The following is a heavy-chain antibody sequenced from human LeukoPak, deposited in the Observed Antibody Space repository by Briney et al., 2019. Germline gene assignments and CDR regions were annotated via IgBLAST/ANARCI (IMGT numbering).Heavy chain of an antibody. J-gene: IGHJ4*02. Sequence: SETLSLTCTVSGGSISSSSYYWGWIRQPPGKGLEWIGYIYYSGSTNYNPSLKSRVTISVDTSKNQFSLKLSSVTAADTAVYYCARAVPYYYDSSGYSFDYWGQGTLVTVSS. CDR2: IYYSGST. D-gene: IGHD3-22*01. CDR1: GGSISSSSYY. CDR3: ARAVPYYYDSSGYSFDY. V-gene: IGHV4-61*05.